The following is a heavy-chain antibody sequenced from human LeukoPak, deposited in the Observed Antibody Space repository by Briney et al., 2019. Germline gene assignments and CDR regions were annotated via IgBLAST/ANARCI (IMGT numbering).Heavy chain of an antibody. J-gene: IGHJ4*02. Sequence: ASVKVSCKTSGYSFTTYGISWVRQAPGQGLEWMGWISTDNGNTNYAQKLQGGVTMTTDTSTTTAYMELRSLRSDDTAVYYCARAKGAPSSNWDWGQGTLVTVSS. CDR3: ARAKGAPSSNWD. CDR1: GYSFTTYG. V-gene: IGHV1-18*01. CDR2: ISTDNGNT. D-gene: IGHD4-11*01.